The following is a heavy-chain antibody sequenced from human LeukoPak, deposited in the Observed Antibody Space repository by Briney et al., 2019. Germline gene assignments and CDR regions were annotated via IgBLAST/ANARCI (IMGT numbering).Heavy chain of an antibody. V-gene: IGHV1-69*01. CDR2: IIPIFGTA. CDR3: ASGDSWGCPTCDYYYYYGMDV. D-gene: IGHD3-16*01. Sequence: SVKVSCKASGGTFSSYAISWVRQAPGQGLYWMGGIIPIFGTANYAQKFQGRVTITADESTSTAYMELSSLRSEDTAVYYCASGDSWGCPTCDYYYYYGMDVWGQGTTVTVSS. CDR1: GGTFSSYA. J-gene: IGHJ6*02.